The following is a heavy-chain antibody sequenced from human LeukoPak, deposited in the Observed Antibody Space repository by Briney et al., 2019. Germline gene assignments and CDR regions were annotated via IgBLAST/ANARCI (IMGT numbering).Heavy chain of an antibody. CDR3: ARIWVAVLPADGMDV. Sequence: PGGSLRLSCAAFGFTFSSYAMSWVRQAPGKGLEWVSYISSSSSSIYYTDSVKGRFTISRDNAKNSLYLQMNSLRAEDTGVYYCARIWVAVLPADGMDVWGLGTTVTVSS. V-gene: IGHV3-48*04. CDR1: GFTFSSYA. D-gene: IGHD2-2*01. CDR2: ISSSSSSI. J-gene: IGHJ6*02.